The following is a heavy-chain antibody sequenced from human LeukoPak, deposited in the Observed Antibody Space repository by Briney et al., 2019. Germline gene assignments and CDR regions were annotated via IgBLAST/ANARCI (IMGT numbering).Heavy chain of an antibody. CDR1: GFAFSNFA. CDR3: AKVMQWSNRGFDY. Sequence: GGSLRLSCVVSGFAFSNFAMSWVRQAPGKGPEWVAVISGDGKTTVYADSVKGRFTFSKDNSKNTMYLQTSSLRAEDTAVYYCAKVMQWSNRGFDYWGQGALVIVSS. D-gene: IGHD6-19*01. CDR2: ISGDGKTT. J-gene: IGHJ4*02. V-gene: IGHV3-23*01.